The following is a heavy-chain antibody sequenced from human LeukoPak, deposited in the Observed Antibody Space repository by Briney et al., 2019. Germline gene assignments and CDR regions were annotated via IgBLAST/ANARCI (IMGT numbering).Heavy chain of an antibody. CDR2: ISAYNGNT. D-gene: IGHD3-10*01. V-gene: IGHV1-18*01. CDR3: ARGGVDYYYYYGMDV. CDR1: GYTFTSCG. J-gene: IGHJ6*02. Sequence: ASVKVSCKASGYTFTSCGISWVRQAPGQGLEWMGWISAYNGNTNYAQKLQGRVTMTTDTSTSTAYMELRSLRSDDTAVYYCARGGVDYYYYYGMDVWGQGTTVTVSS.